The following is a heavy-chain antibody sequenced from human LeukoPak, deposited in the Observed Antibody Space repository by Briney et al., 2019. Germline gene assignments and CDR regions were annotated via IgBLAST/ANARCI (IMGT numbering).Heavy chain of an antibody. Sequence: SETLSLTCAVYGGSFSGYYWSWIRQPPGKGLEWIGEINHSGSTNYNPSLKSRVTISVDTSKNQFSLKLSPVTAADTAVYYCARGRYYGSGRNTYFDYWGQGTLVTVSS. CDR2: INHSGST. V-gene: IGHV4-34*01. CDR1: GGSFSGYY. CDR3: ARGRYYGSGRNTYFDY. D-gene: IGHD3-10*01. J-gene: IGHJ4*02.